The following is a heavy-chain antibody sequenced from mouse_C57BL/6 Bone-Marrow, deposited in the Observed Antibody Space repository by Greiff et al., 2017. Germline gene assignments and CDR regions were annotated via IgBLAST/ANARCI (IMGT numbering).Heavy chain of an antibody. CDR2: ISSGGSYT. J-gene: IGHJ4*01. CDR1: GFTFSSYG. V-gene: IGHV5-6*02. CDR3: EGRGDETMDY. Sequence: DVKLVESGGDLVKPGGSLKLSCAASGFTFSSYGMSWVRQTPDKRLEWVATISSGGSYTYYPDSVKGRFTISRDNAKNTLYLQMSSLKSEDTAMXYCEGRGDETMDYWGQGTSVTVSS.